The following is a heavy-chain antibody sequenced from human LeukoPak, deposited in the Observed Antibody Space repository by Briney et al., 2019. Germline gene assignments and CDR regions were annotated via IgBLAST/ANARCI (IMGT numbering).Heavy chain of an antibody. CDR3: ARVRDVYGQFDF. V-gene: IGHV3-23*01. Sequence: GGSLRPSCAASGFTFSNYDMSWVRQAPGKGLEWVSGLSHSGSKTYFADSVKGRFTISRDNSKNTLYLQMDSLKAEDTAVFYCARVRDVYGQFDFWGQGTLVTVSS. CDR1: GFTFSNYD. CDR2: LSHSGSKT. J-gene: IGHJ4*02. D-gene: IGHD5/OR15-5a*01.